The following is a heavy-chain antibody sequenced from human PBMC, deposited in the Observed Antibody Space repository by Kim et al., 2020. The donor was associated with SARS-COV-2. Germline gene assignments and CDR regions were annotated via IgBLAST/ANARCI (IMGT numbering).Heavy chain of an antibody. D-gene: IGHD6-13*01. CDR3: AKDFAAAGTAWYFDY. Sequence: DSVKGRFTISRDNSKNTLYLQMNSLRAEDTAVYYCAKDFAAAGTAWYFDYWGQGTLVTVSS. V-gene: IGHV3-30*02. J-gene: IGHJ4*02.